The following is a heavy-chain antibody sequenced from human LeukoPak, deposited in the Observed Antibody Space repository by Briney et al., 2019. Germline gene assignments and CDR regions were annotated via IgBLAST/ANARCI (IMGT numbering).Heavy chain of an antibody. CDR3: ARADLYDTSLFFDY. CDR2: IHHSGNT. Sequence: SETLSLTCTVSGASIQTNFWSWLRQPPGKRLEWIGYIHHSGNTNYNPSLRSRVTILIDTPTKQFSLRLNSVTAADTALYYCARADLYDTSLFFDYWGQGILVTVSS. CDR1: GASIQTNF. V-gene: IGHV4-59*01. D-gene: IGHD3-16*01. J-gene: IGHJ4*02.